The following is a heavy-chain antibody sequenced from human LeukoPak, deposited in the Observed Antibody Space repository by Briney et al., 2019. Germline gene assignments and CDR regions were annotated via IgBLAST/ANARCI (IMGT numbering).Heavy chain of an antibody. CDR1: GFTFSSYA. V-gene: IGHV3-23*01. J-gene: IGHJ3*02. CDR3: AKLRYYDSSGYPYDAFDI. CDR2: ISSSGGST. D-gene: IGHD3-22*01. Sequence: PGGSLRLSCAASGFTFSSYAMSWVRQAPGKGLEWVSAISSSGGSTYYADSVKGRFTISRDNSKNTLYLQMNSLRAEDTAVYYCAKLRYYDSSGYPYDAFDIWGQGTMVTVSS.